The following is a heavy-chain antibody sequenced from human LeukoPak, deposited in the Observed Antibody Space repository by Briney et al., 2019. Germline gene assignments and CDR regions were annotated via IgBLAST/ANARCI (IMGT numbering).Heavy chain of an antibody. J-gene: IGHJ3*02. CDR3: ARRGRGKAVAPFDI. Sequence: PSETLSLTCTVSGGSISSYYWSWIRQPPGKGLEWIGYIYYSGSTNYNPSLKSRVTISVDTSNNQFSLKLSSVTAADTAVYYCARRGRGKAVAPFDIGGQGTMVTVSS. CDR1: GGSISSYY. CDR2: IYYSGST. D-gene: IGHD6-19*01. V-gene: IGHV4-59*08.